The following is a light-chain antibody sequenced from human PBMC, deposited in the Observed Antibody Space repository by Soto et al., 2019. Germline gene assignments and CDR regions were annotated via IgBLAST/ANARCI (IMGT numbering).Light chain of an antibody. CDR3: QQYNMWPIT. J-gene: IGKJ5*01. Sequence: EIVMTQSPATLSESPGERATLSCRASQSVDSGHLAWYQQKPGQAPRLLIFAASTRATGIPARFSGSGSGTEFTLSISSLQSEDFAVYFCQQYNMWPITFGQGTRLEIK. CDR1: QSVDSGH. CDR2: AAS. V-gene: IGKV3-15*01.